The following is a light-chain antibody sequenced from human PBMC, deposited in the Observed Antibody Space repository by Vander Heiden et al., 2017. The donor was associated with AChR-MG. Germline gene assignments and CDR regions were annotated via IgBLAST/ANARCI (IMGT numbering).Light chain of an antibody. J-gene: IGKJ5*01. CDR2: GAS. V-gene: IGKV3-15*01. Sequence: EIVMTQSPATLSVSPGERATVSCRASQSVSSNLAWYQQKPGQSPRLLIYGASTRATGIPARFSGSGYGKEFTLTISSRQSEDFAVYYCQQNKNWPPITFGQRTLLDIK. CDR3: QQNKNWPPIT. CDR1: QSVSSN.